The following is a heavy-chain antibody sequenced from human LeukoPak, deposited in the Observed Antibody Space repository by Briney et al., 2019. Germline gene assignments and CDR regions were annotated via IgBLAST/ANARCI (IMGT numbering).Heavy chain of an antibody. CDR2: ISYDGSNK. J-gene: IGHJ4*02. D-gene: IGHD2-2*01. CDR3: ARYSSSYCSSTSCSLEYYFDY. V-gene: IGHV3-30*04. Sequence: GGSLRLSCAASGFTFSSYAMHWVRQAPGKGLEWVAVISYDGSNKYYADSVKGRFTISRDNSKNTLYLQMNSLRAEDTAVYYCARYSSSYCSSTSCSLEYYFDYWGQGTLVTVSS. CDR1: GFTFSSYA.